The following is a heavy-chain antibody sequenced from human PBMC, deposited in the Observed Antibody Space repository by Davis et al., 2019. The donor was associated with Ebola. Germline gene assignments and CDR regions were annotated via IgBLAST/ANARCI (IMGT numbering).Heavy chain of an antibody. Sequence: PSETLSLTCAVYGGSFSGYYWNWIRQSPGKGLEWIGEINHIGSTRYNPSLKSRVTVSIDTSKNQFSLSLSSVTAADTAVYYCARGRLRLRRNGMDVWGQGTTVTVSS. CDR2: INHIGST. CDR1: GGSFSGYY. V-gene: IGHV4-34*01. J-gene: IGHJ6*02. CDR3: ARGRLRLRRNGMDV. D-gene: IGHD6-25*01.